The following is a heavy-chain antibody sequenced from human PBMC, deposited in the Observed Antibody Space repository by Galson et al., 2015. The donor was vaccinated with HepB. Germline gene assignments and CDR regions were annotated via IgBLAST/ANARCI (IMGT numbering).Heavy chain of an antibody. CDR3: EGEDYGDYGGLYYYYGMDV. CDR2: IYYSGSS. V-gene: IGHV4-39*07. D-gene: IGHD4-17*01. J-gene: IGHJ6*02. Sequence: PGKGLEWIGSIYYSGSSYYNPSLKSRVTISVDTSKNPFSLKQSSVTAADTAVYYCEGEDYGDYGGLYYYYGMDVWGQGTTVTVSS.